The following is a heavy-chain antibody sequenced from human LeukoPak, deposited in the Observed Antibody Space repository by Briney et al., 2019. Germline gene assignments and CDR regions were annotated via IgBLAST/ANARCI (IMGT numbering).Heavy chain of an antibody. V-gene: IGHV1-69*05. Sequence: SVTVSCKASGGTFSSYAISWVRQAPGQGLEWMGGIIPIFGTADYAQKFQGRVTITTDESTSTAYMELSSLRSEDTAVYYCARLDYLDAFDIWGQGTMVTVSS. CDR1: GGTFSSYA. CDR3: ARLDYLDAFDI. CDR2: IIPIFGTA. J-gene: IGHJ3*02. D-gene: IGHD3/OR15-3a*01.